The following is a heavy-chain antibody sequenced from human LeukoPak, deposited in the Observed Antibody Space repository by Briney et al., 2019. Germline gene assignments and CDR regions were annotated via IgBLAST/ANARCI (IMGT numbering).Heavy chain of an antibody. J-gene: IGHJ4*02. CDR2: IYYSGST. CDR1: GGSISSYY. Sequence: PSETLSLTCTVSGGSISSYYWSWIRQPPGKGLEWIGYIYYSGSTNYNPSLKSRVTISVDTSKNQFSLKLSSVTAADTAVYYCARVGRSLVRGVIHFDYWGQGTLVTVSS. D-gene: IGHD3-10*01. V-gene: IGHV4-59*01. CDR3: ARVGRSLVRGVIHFDY.